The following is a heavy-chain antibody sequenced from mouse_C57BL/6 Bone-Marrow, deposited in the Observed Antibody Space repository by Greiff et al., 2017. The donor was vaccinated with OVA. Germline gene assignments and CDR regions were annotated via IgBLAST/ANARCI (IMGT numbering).Heavy chain of an antibody. Sequence: EVMLVESGEGLVKPGGSLKLSCAASGFTFSSYAMSWVRQTPEKRLEWVAYISSGGDYIYYADTVKGRFTISRDNARNTLYLQMSSLKSEDTAMYYCTRDNYGSSYDYFDYWGQGTTLTVSS. CDR1: GFTFSSYA. CDR3: TRDNYGSSYDYFDY. V-gene: IGHV5-9-1*02. D-gene: IGHD1-1*01. CDR2: ISSGGDYI. J-gene: IGHJ2*01.